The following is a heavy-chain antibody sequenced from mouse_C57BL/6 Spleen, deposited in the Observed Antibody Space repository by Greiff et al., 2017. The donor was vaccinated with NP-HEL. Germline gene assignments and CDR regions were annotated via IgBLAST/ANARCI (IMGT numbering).Heavy chain of an antibody. Sequence: QVQLQQPGAELVKPGASVKLSCKASGYTFTSYWMHWVKQRPGRGLEWIGGIDPNSGGTKYNEKFKGKATLTVDKPSSTAYMQLSSLTSEDSAVYYCARDYDYDIDCDYWGQGTTLTVSS. V-gene: IGHV1-72*01. CDR2: IDPNSGGT. D-gene: IGHD2-4*01. CDR1: GYTFTSYW. J-gene: IGHJ2*01. CDR3: ARDYDYDIDCDY.